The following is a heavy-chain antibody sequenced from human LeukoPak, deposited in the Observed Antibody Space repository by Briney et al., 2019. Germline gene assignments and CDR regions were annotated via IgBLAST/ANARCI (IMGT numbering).Heavy chain of an antibody. D-gene: IGHD3-3*01. CDR3: ARGERFLEWLLYKNWFDP. CDR2: IYYSGST. J-gene: IGHJ5*02. Sequence: SETLSLTCTVSGGSISSYYWSWIRQPPGKGLEWIGYIYYSGSTNYNPSLKSRVTISVDTSKNQFSLKLSSVTAADTAVYYCARGERFLEWLLYKNWFDPWGQGTLVTVSS. V-gene: IGHV4-59*12. CDR1: GGSISSYY.